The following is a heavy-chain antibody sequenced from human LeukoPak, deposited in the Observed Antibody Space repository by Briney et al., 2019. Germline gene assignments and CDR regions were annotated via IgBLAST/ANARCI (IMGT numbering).Heavy chain of an antibody. Sequence: GGSLRLSCAASGFTFSSYAMSWVRQAPGKGLEWVSAISGSGGSTYYADSVKGRFTISRDNSKNTLCLQTNSLRAEDTAVYYCAIRAAAGIFDYWGQGTLVTVSS. CDR2: ISGSGGST. V-gene: IGHV3-23*01. CDR3: AIRAAAGIFDY. CDR1: GFTFSSYA. J-gene: IGHJ4*02. D-gene: IGHD6-13*01.